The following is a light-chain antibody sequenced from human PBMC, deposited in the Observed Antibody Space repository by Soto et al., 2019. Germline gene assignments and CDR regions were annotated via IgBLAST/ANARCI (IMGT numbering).Light chain of an antibody. Sequence: DIQMTQSPSAMSASVGDRVTITCRASQGISNSVAWFQQKPGSVPKRLIYAASSLQSGVPSRFSGSGSGTEFTLTISGLQPADFATYYCLQHSRYPHTFGQGTKLEIK. J-gene: IGKJ2*01. CDR3: LQHSRYPHT. V-gene: IGKV1-17*03. CDR1: QGISNS. CDR2: AAS.